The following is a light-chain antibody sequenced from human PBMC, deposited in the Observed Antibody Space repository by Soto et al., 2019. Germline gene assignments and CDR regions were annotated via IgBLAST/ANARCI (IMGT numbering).Light chain of an antibody. CDR1: SSDVGGYDY. CDR3: SSYTSTTNFGV. J-gene: IGLJ1*01. CDR2: EVS. V-gene: IGLV2-14*01. Sequence: QSVLTQPASVSGSPGQSITISCTGTSSDVGGYDYVSWYQHHPGKAPKLMIYEVSNRPSGVSNRFSGSKSDNAASLTISGLQAEDDANYYCSSYTSTTNFGVFGTGTKVTVL.